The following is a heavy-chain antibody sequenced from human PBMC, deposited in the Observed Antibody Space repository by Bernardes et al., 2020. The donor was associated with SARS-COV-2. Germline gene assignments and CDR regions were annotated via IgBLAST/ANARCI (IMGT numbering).Heavy chain of an antibody. CDR2: ISGSGGST. V-gene: IGHV3-23*01. Sequence: GSLRLSCAASGFTFSSYAMSWVRQAPGKGLEWVSAISGSGGSTYYADSVKGRFTISRDNSKNTLYLQMNSLRAEDTAVYYCAKDMDYDFWSGYLIDYWGQGTLVTVSS. CDR1: GFTFSSYA. J-gene: IGHJ4*02. CDR3: AKDMDYDFWSGYLIDY. D-gene: IGHD3-3*01.